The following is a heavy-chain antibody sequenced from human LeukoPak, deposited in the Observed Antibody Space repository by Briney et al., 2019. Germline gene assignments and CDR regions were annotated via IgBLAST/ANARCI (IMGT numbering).Heavy chain of an antibody. D-gene: IGHD3-22*01. J-gene: IGHJ3*02. CDR2: IYYRGST. Sequence: SETLSLTCTVSGDSISSGSFYWGWIRQPPGKGLEWIGSIYYRGSTYYNPSLMSRVTISVDTSKNQFSLKLSSVIAADTAAYYCARLLDYYDSSGSSEAFDIWGQGTMVTVSS. V-gene: IGHV4-39*01. CDR3: ARLLDYYDSSGSSEAFDI. CDR1: GDSISSGSFY.